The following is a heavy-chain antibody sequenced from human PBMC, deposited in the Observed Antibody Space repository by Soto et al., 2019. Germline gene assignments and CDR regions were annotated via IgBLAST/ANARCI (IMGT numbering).Heavy chain of an antibody. Sequence: PWGCLRLSCTPSGFTFTSYSMHWVRQAPGKGLEWVATFWYDASAQRYADSVKGRFTISRDPSRGTVYLLMDSLRTDDTAVYYCVFGSWNQYFFEHWGQEILVTVS. V-gene: IGHV3-33*08. CDR2: FWYDASAQ. J-gene: IGHJ4*02. CDR3: VFGSWNQYFFEH. CDR1: GFTFTSYS. D-gene: IGHD6-13*01.